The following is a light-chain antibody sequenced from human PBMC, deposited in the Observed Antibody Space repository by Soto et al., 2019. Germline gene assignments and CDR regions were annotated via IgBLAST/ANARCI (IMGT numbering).Light chain of an antibody. CDR2: GAS. J-gene: IGKJ5*01. CDR3: QQYGGSPIT. Sequence: IVLTQSPGTLSLSPGERVTLSCRASQSVTTRLAWYQHKPGQAPTLLMSGASNRASGVPVRFSGSGSGTDFTLTITRLEPEDFALYYWQQYGGSPITFGRGTRLEIK. CDR1: QSVTTR. V-gene: IGKV3-20*01.